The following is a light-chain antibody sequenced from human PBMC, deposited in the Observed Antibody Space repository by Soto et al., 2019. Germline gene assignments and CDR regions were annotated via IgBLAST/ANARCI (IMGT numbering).Light chain of an antibody. CDR3: CSSAGSSTVI. CDR2: DVS. CDR1: SRDVGAYNY. Sequence: QSALTQPRSVSGSPRQSVTISCTGTSRDVGAYNYVSWYQQHPGKAPKLIIYDVSKWPSGVPDRFSGSKSGNTASLTISGLQAEDEADYYCCSSAGSSTVIFGGGTKVTVL. J-gene: IGLJ2*01. V-gene: IGLV2-11*01.